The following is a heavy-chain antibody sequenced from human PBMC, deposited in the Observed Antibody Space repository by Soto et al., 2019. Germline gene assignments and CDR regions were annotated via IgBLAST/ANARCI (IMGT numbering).Heavy chain of an antibody. CDR3: ARLTVAKVRTGPDY. CDR1: GGSFTGYF. D-gene: IGHD4-17*01. CDR2: VDHNGVT. Sequence: QVQLHQWGAGLVKPSETLSLSCTVDGGSFTGYFWTWIRQPRGKGREWIGEVDHNGVTNYNPSLKSRVTISLDTSKKQFSLRLTSVTAADTSIYFCARLTVAKVRTGPDYWGQGALVTVSS. V-gene: IGHV4-34*01. J-gene: IGHJ4*02.